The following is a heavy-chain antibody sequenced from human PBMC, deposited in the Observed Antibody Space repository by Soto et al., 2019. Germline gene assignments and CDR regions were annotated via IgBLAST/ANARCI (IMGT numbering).Heavy chain of an antibody. CDR3: ATDLGMTRYGMDI. CDR2: ISISGSTI. V-gene: IGHV3-48*03. CDR1: GFTFSSYE. Sequence: GGSLRLACAASGFTFSSYEMNWVRQAPGKSLECVSYISISGSTIHYSSSVKGPFTISRDNAKNSLYLQINRLRAEATAVYYCATDLGMTRYGMDIWGQGPTVTAP. J-gene: IGHJ6*02.